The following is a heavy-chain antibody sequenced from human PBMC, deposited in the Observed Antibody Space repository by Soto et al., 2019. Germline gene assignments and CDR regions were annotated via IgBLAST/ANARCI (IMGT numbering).Heavy chain of an antibody. D-gene: IGHD2-15*01. J-gene: IGHJ5*02. CDR1: GGSISSGGYY. Sequence: SETLSLTCTVSGGSISSGGYYWSWIRQHPGKGLEWVGYSYYTGSSYYNPSLKSRVTISVDASKNQLSLRLASVTAADTAVYYCARVSGCSGGSCYYWWFDPWGQGTLVTVSS. V-gene: IGHV4-31*03. CDR3: ARVSGCSGGSCYYWWFDP. CDR2: SYYTGSS.